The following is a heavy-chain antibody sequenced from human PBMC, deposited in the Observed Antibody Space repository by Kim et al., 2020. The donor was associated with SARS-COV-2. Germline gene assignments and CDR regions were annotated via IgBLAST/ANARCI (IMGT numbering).Heavy chain of an antibody. CDR2: ISAYNGNT. CDR3: ARDEISLGGSYPFDY. V-gene: IGHV1-18*04. J-gene: IGHJ4*02. Sequence: ASVKVSCKASGYTFTSYGISWVRQAPGQGLEWMGWISAYNGNTNYAQKLQGRVTMTTDTSTSTAYMELRSLRSDDTAVYYCARDEISLGGSYPFDYWGQGTLVTVSS. D-gene: IGHD1-26*01. CDR1: GYTFTSYG.